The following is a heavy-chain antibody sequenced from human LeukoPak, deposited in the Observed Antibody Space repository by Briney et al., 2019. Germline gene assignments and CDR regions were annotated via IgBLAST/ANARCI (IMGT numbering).Heavy chain of an antibody. V-gene: IGHV3-21*01. CDR1: GFTFSSYS. CDR2: ISSSSSYI. D-gene: IGHD5-18*01. J-gene: IGHJ4*02. CDR3: ARDEGHVDTAMAYDY. Sequence: GGSLRLSCAASGFTFSSYSMNWVRQAPGKGLEWVSSISSSSSYIYYGDSVKGRFTISRDNAKNSLYLQMNSLRAEDTAVYYCARDEGHVDTAMAYDYWGQGTLVTVSS.